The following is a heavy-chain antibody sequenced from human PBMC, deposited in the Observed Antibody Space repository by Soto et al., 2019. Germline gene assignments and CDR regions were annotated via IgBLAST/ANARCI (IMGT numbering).Heavy chain of an antibody. D-gene: IGHD2-15*01. V-gene: IGHV2-5*02. CDR3: AHAGVHSYYSGGPFDY. CDR1: GFSLSTSGVG. Sequence: QITLKESGPTLVKPTQTLTLTCTFSGFSLSTSGVGVGWIRQPPGQALEWLALVYWDDDKRYSPSLKSRLTITKDTYNQQVVTTMTIIPPVDTATYYCAHAGVHSYYSGGPFDYWGQGTLVTVSS. CDR2: VYWDDDK. J-gene: IGHJ4*02.